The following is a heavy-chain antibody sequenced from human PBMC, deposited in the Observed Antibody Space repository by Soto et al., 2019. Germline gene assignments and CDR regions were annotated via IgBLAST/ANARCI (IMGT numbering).Heavy chain of an antibody. Sequence: ASVRVSCKVTGGTHSSYAITWVRQAPGQGLEWMGGIIPIFGTRDYAQKFQGRVTITADPSTSTAYLELSGLTSDDTAVYYCARDGSDYSTSGHYDPWGQGTLVTVSS. V-gene: IGHV1-69*13. CDR1: GGTHSSYA. CDR3: ARDGSDYSTSGHYDP. D-gene: IGHD3-22*01. CDR2: IIPIFGTR. J-gene: IGHJ5*02.